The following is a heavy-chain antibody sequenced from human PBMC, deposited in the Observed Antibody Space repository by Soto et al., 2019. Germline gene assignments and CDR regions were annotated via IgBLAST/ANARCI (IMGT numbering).Heavy chain of an antibody. D-gene: IGHD5-18*01. J-gene: IGHJ4*02. V-gene: IGHV3-23*01. CDR1: GSTFSSLG. CDR3: AKGVSQYTPLALFDY. Sequence: VSLSLSCPASGSTFSSLGMSWVRHAARQRLEWVQIISASDGRTHYTDSVQGRFTISRDNPRNTASLQINSLRVEDTAVYYCAKGVSQYTPLALFDYWGRGTLVTVSS. CDR2: ISASDGRT.